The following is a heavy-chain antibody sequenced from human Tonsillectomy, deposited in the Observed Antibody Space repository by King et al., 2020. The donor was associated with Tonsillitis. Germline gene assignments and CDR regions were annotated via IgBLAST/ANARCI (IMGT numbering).Heavy chain of an antibody. CDR2: IWYDGSKK. J-gene: IGHJ4*02. CDR1: GFTFSTYG. D-gene: IGHD4-23*01. V-gene: IGHV3-33*01. Sequence: VQLVESGGGVVQPGRSLRLSCVASGFTFSTYGMHWVRQAPGKGLEWVGAIWYDGSKKYYADSVKSRFTISRDNSKNTLYLQMNTLRAEDTAVYYCASDVTPEWGPGTLGTVSS. CDR3: ASDVTPE.